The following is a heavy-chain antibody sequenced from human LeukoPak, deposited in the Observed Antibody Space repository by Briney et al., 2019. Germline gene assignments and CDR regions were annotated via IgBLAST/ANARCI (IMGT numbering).Heavy chain of an antibody. D-gene: IGHD3-22*01. V-gene: IGHV1-24*01. CDR3: ATTTPAKSGITMIAGPEYYYYMDV. CDR1: GYTLTELS. J-gene: IGHJ6*03. CDR2: FDPEDGET. Sequence: ASVKVSCKVSGYTLTELSMHWVRQAPGKGLEWMGGFDPEDGETIYAQKFQGRVTMTEDTSTDTAYMELSSLRSEDTAVYYCATTTPAKSGITMIAGPEYYYYMDVWGKGTTVTVSS.